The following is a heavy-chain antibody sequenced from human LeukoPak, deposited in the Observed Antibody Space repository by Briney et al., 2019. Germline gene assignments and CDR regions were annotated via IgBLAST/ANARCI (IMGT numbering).Heavy chain of an antibody. CDR3: ARGYCRSPSCSHFGY. CDR2: ISAYNGNS. D-gene: IGHD2-2*01. Sequence: GASVKVSCKASGYTFTSYGISWVRQAPGQGLEWMGWISAYNGNSNYAQKLQGRVTMTTDTSTSTAYMELRSLRSDDTAVYYCARGYCRSPSCSHFGYWGQGTLVTVSS. CDR1: GYTFTSYG. J-gene: IGHJ4*02. V-gene: IGHV1-18*01.